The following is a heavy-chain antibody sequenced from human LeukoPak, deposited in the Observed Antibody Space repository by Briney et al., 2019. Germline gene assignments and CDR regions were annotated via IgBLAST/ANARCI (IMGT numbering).Heavy chain of an antibody. CDR2: IYSTGAT. CDR3: ARGPSFGGDCHFDS. Sequence: PSETLSLTCTVSGGSISNSFWSWIRQPAGKGLEWIGRIYSTGATNYSPSLKSRVTMSIDTSKNQFSLRLTSVAAADTAVYYCARGPSFGGDCHFDSWGQGTLVTVSS. CDR1: GGSISNSF. V-gene: IGHV4-4*07. J-gene: IGHJ4*02. D-gene: IGHD2-21*02.